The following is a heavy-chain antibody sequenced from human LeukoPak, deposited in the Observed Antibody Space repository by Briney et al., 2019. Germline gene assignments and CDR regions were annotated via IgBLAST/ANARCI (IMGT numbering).Heavy chain of an antibody. V-gene: IGHV6-1*01. CDR2: TYYRSKWYN. J-gene: IGHJ4*02. D-gene: IGHD3-22*01. CDR3: AKGYEYYYDSSGYYYGYYFDY. CDR1: GDSVSSNSAA. Sequence: SQTLSLTCAISGDSVSSNSAAWNWIRQSPSGGLEWLGRTYYRSKWYNDYAVSVKSRITINPDTSKNQFSLQLNSVTPEGTAVYYCAKGYEYYYDSSGYYYGYYFDYWGQGTLVTVSS.